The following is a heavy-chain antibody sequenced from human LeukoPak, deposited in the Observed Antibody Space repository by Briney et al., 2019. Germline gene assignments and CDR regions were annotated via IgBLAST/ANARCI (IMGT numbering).Heavy chain of an antibody. CDR1: GYSSTNYY. V-gene: IGHV1-46*01. CDR2: INPNGDGT. D-gene: IGHD1-26*01. CDR3: ARDHSGTYYGWFDP. J-gene: IGHJ5*02. Sequence: ASVKVSCKASGYSSTNYYMHWVRQAPGQGLEWMGIINPNGDGTSYAQKFQGRVTMTRDKSTSTDYMELNSLESDDTAVYYCARDHSGTYYGWFDPWGQGTLVTVSS.